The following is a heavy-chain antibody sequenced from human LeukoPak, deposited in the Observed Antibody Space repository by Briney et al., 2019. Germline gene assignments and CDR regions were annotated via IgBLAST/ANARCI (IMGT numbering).Heavy chain of an antibody. CDR3: ATVPRYRDAFDI. CDR1: GYTLTELS. CDR2: SDPEDGET. Sequence: ASVKVSCYVSGYTLTELSMHWVRQAPGKGLEWMGGSDPEDGETIYAQKFQGRVTMTEDTSTDTAYMELSSLRSEDTAVYYCATVPRYRDAFDIWGRGTMVTVSS. J-gene: IGHJ3*02. D-gene: IGHD1-14*01. V-gene: IGHV1-24*01.